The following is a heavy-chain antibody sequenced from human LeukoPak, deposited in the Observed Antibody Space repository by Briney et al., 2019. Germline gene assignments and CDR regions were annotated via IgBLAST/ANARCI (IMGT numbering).Heavy chain of an antibody. D-gene: IGHD6-19*01. V-gene: IGHV3-7*03. CDR3: ARGRYSGGGIDN. CDR2: IKPDGSDK. CDR1: GFAFSTYW. J-gene: IGHJ4*02. Sequence: GGSLRLSCTASGFAFSTYWMTWVRQAPGKGLESVANIKPDGSDKYYVDSVKGRFTISRDNAKNSLYLQLNSLRAEDTAVYYCARGRYSGGGIDNWGQGTLVTVSS.